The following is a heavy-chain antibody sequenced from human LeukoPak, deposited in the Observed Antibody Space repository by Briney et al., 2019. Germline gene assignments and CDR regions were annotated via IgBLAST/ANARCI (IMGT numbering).Heavy chain of an antibody. CDR3: ARTYDFGRGPPGDAFDN. V-gene: IGHV3-48*01. J-gene: IGHJ3*02. Sequence: GGSLRLSCAASGFTFSIFGLNWVRQAPGKGPEWISYIDARSGITYYADSVQGRFTISRDDARESVFLQMDGLRVDDTAVYYCARTYDFGRGPPGDAFDNWGPGTWVIVSA. CDR2: IDARSGIT. D-gene: IGHD3-3*01. CDR1: GFTFSIFG.